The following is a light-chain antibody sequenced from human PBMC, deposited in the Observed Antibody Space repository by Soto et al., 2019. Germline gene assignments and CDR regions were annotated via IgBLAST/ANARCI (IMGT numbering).Light chain of an antibody. CDR1: QSVSSNS. CDR3: QQYGSSPEIT. CDR2: GAI. V-gene: IGKV3-20*01. Sequence: EIVLTQSPGTLSLSPGERATLSCRASQSVSSNSLAWYQQKPGQAPRLIIYGAISRATGIPDRFSGSGSGTDFTLSISRLEPEDFVVYYCQQYGSSPEITFGPGTKVDIK. J-gene: IGKJ3*01.